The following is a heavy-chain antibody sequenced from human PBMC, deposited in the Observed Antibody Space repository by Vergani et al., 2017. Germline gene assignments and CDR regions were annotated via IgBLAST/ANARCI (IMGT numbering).Heavy chain of an antibody. J-gene: IGHJ4*02. Sequence: EVQLLESGGGLVQPGGSLRLSCAASGFTFSIYAMSWVRQSPGKGLEWVSAISGSGGSTYYADSVKGRFTISRDNSKNTLYLQMNSLRAEDTAVYYCAKIVGSLKGTRYLDYWGQGTLVTVSS. CDR1: GFTFSIYA. CDR3: AKIVGSLKGTRYLDY. CDR2: ISGSGGST. V-gene: IGHV3-23*01. D-gene: IGHD3-16*02.